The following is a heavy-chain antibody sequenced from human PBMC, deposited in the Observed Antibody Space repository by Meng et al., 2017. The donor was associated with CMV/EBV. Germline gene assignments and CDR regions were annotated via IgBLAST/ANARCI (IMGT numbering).Heavy chain of an antibody. CDR3: ASAPVLGGFRWYFDL. V-gene: IGHV4-34*01. CDR1: GGSFSGYY. D-gene: IGHD3-16*01. CDR2: IYYSGST. Sequence: GSLRLSCAVYGGSFSGYYWSWIRQPPGKGLEWIGYIYYSGSTYYNPSLKSRVTISVDTSKNQFSLKLSSVTAADTAVYYCASAPVLGGFRWYFDLWGRGTLVTVSS. J-gene: IGHJ2*01.